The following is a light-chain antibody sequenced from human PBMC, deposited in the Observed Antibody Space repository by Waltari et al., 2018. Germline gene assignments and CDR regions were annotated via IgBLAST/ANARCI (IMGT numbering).Light chain of an antibody. CDR1: PSVSTY. CDR2: DAS. J-gene: IGKJ2*01. Sequence: EIVLTQSPAPLSLSPGERATLSCRASPSVSTYLAWYQQKPGQTPRLLSYDASNRATGVPARFSGSGSGTDFTLTISSLEPEDFAVYFCQQRTNWPRNTFGQGTKLEIK. V-gene: IGKV3-11*01. CDR3: QQRTNWPRNT.